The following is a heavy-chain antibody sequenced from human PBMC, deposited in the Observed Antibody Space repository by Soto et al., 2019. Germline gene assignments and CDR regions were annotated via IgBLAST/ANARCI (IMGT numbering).Heavy chain of an antibody. CDR3: VSDVGYVLIDY. CDR2: INAYNGNT. CDR1: GYTFTSYG. D-gene: IGHD2-2*03. Sequence: QVQLVQSGAEVKKPGASVKVSCKASGYTFTSYGISWVRQAPGQGLEWMGWINAYNGNTNYAQKLQRRVTMTTDTSFSSAYMELRSLRFDDTAVYYCVSDVGYVLIDYWGQGTLVTVSS. J-gene: IGHJ4*02. V-gene: IGHV1-18*01.